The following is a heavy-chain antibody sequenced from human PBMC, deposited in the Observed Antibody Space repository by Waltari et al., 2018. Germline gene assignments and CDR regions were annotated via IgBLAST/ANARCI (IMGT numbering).Heavy chain of an antibody. Sequence: QVQLQESGPGLVKPSETLSLTCPVSGGSISSYYWSWIRQPQGKGLEWIGYIYYSGSTNYNPSLKSRVTISVDTSKNQFSLKLSSVTAADTAVYYCARAHDSSGYYYPVFDYWGQGTLVTVSS. V-gene: IGHV4-59*01. D-gene: IGHD3-22*01. J-gene: IGHJ4*02. CDR3: ARAHDSSGYYYPVFDY. CDR2: IYYSGST. CDR1: GGSISSYY.